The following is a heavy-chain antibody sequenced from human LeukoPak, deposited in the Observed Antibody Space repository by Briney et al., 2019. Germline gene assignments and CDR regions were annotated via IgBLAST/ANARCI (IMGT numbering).Heavy chain of an antibody. CDR3: GKGIAAAGSLGYFDY. D-gene: IGHD6-13*01. CDR2: IYYSGST. J-gene: IGHJ4*02. V-gene: IGHV4-39*01. CDR1: GDSVSSSSYY. Sequence: SETLSLTCTVSGDSVSSSSYYWGWIRQPPGKGLEWIGSIYYSGSTYYNPSLKSRVTISVDTSKNQFSLKLSSVTAADTAVYYCGKGIAAAGSLGYFDYWGQGTLVTVSS.